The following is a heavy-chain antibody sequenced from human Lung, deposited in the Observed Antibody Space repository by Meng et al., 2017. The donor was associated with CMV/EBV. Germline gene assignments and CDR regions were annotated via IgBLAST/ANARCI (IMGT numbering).Heavy chain of an antibody. D-gene: IGHD3-10*01. CDR3: ARVLFMGSYYFDY. V-gene: IGHV3-21*01. J-gene: IGHJ4*02. Sequence: ESXKISXAASGFTFSSYSMNWVRQAPGKGLEWVSSISSSSSYIYYADSVKGRFTISRDNAKNSLYLQMNSLRAEDTAVYYCARVLFMGSYYFDYWGPGTXVTVAS. CDR1: GFTFSSYS. CDR2: ISSSSSYI.